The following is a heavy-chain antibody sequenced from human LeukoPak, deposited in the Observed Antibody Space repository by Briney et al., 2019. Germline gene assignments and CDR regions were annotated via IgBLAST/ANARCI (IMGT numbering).Heavy chain of an antibody. Sequence: GGSLRLSCAAYAFDFSSYTLGWVRQAPGKGLEWVSAINGGGTSTFYADSVRGRFTISRDNSRSILYLQMSSLRAEDTAVYYCAKKTSYCDGDCYPYYFDHWGQGTLVTVSS. J-gene: IGHJ4*02. V-gene: IGHV3-23*01. D-gene: IGHD2-21*02. CDR1: AFDFSSYT. CDR2: INGGGTST. CDR3: AKKTSYCDGDCYPYYFDH.